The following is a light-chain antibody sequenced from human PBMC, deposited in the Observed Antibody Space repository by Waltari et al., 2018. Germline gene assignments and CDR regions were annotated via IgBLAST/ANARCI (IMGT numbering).Light chain of an antibody. V-gene: IGLV3-1*01. J-gene: IGLJ1*01. CDR1: QLVVKF. CDR3: QAWVSSSVLFV. CDR2: QDT. Sequence: SYELTQPPSLSVSPGQTATLTCSGDQLVVKFVSWYQQKAGQSPVLVIYQDTKRPPGIPERFSGSNSGNTAALTISGTQTVDEGDYYCQAWVSSSVLFVFGPGTKVTVL.